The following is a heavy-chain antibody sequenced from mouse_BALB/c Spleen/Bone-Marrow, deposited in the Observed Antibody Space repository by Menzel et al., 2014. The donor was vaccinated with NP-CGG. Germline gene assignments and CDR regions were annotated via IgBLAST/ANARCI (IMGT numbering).Heavy chain of an antibody. J-gene: IGHJ2*01. Sequence: EVKLMESGPSLVKPSQTLSLTCSVTGDSITSSYWNWTRKFPGNKLEYMGYISYSGNAYYNPSLKSRISLTRDTSKNQYYLQLNSVTTEDTATYFCARGNGYHFDYWGQGTTLTVSS. D-gene: IGHD1-2*01. V-gene: IGHV3-8*02. CDR3: ARGNGYHFDY. CDR2: ISYSGNA. CDR1: GDSITSSY.